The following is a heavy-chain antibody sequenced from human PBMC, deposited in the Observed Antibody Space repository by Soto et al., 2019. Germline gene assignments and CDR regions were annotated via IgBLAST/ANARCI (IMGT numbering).Heavy chain of an antibody. CDR1: GFTFSSYS. CDR3: ARAYNGDYIGYYYYMDV. Sequence: ESGGGLVKPGGSLRLSCAASGFTFSSYSMNWVRQAPGKGLEWVSSISSSSSYIYYADSVKGRFTISRDNAKNSLYLQMNSLRAEDTAVYYCARAYNGDYIGYYYYMDVWGKGTTVTVSS. J-gene: IGHJ6*03. D-gene: IGHD4-17*01. CDR2: ISSSSSYI. V-gene: IGHV3-21*01.